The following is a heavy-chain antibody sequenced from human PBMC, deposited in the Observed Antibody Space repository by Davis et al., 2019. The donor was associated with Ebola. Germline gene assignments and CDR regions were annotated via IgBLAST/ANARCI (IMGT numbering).Heavy chain of an antibody. J-gene: IGHJ3*01. CDR2: INTNTGNP. CDR3: ATLPDV. Sequence: AASVKVSCKASGYRFTTYGMHWVRQAPGQGLEWMGWINTNTGNPTYAKGFTGRFVFSLDTSVNTAYLLMNSLKTEDAAVYYCATLPDVWGQGTMVTVSS. V-gene: IGHV7-4-1*02. CDR1: GYRFTTYG.